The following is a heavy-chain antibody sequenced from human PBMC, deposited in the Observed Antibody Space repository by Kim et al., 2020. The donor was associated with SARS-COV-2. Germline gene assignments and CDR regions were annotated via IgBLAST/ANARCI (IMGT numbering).Heavy chain of an antibody. V-gene: IGHV3-30*18. CDR1: GFTFSSYG. CDR2: ISYDGSNK. Sequence: GGSLRLSCAASGFTFSSYGMHWVRQAPGKGLEWVAVISYDGSNKYYADSVKGRFTISRDNSKNTLYLQMNSLRAEDTAVYYCAKEEQLVFWFDPWGQGTLVTVSS. J-gene: IGHJ5*02. D-gene: IGHD6-13*01. CDR3: AKEEQLVFWFDP.